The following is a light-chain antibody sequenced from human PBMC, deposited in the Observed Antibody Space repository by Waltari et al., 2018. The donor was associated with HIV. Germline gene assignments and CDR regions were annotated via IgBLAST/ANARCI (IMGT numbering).Light chain of an antibody. CDR1: SSDVGDYNY. CDR2: EVS. CDR3: SSYTSSSTSEV. J-gene: IGLJ3*02. Sequence: QSALTQPASVSGSPGKSITISCTGTSSDVGDYNYVSWYQQHPGQDPKLMIYEVSNRPSGVTNRFSGSKSGNTASLTISGLQAEDEADYYCSSYTSSSTSEVFGGGTKLTVL. V-gene: IGLV2-14*01.